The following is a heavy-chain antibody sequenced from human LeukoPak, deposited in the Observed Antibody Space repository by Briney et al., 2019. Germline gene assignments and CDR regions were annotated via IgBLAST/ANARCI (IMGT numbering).Heavy chain of an antibody. CDR2: ISYTGTT. Sequence: SETLSLTCTVSGGSISSSTYYWGWIRQSPGKGLEWIGSISYTGTTYYKSSLKSRVTISVDTSKNQFSLNLSSVTAADTAVYYCARQKGGVAGLKYYFDYWGQGTLVIVSS. V-gene: IGHV4-39*01. CDR3: ARQKGGVAGLKYYFDY. CDR1: GGSISSSTYY. J-gene: IGHJ4*02. D-gene: IGHD6-19*01.